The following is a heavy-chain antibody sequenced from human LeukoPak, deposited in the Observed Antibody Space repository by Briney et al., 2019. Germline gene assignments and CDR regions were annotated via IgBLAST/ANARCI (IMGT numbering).Heavy chain of an antibody. V-gene: IGHV4-4*02. Sequence: PSGTLSLTCAVSGGSISSSNWWSWVRQPPGKGLEWIGEIYHSGSTNYNPSLKSRVTISADKSKNQFSLKLSSVTAADTAVYYCARYYYGSGSSNWFDPWGQGTLVTVSS. CDR1: GGSISSSNW. D-gene: IGHD3-10*01. CDR2: IYHSGST. J-gene: IGHJ5*02. CDR3: ARYYYGSGSSNWFDP.